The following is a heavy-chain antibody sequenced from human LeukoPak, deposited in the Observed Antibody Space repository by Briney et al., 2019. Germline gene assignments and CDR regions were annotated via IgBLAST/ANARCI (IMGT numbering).Heavy chain of an antibody. CDR2: IDPNSGTT. D-gene: IGHD2-21*01. V-gene: IGHV1-2*04. Sequence: SVKVSCKASGYTFTAYYMHWVRQAPGQGLEWMGWIDPNSGTTNYAQKFQDWVTMTRDTSISTAYLELTRLKSDDTAVYYCARYSWDAFDIWGQGTMVTVSS. CDR3: ARYSWDAFDI. CDR1: GYTFTAYY. J-gene: IGHJ3*02.